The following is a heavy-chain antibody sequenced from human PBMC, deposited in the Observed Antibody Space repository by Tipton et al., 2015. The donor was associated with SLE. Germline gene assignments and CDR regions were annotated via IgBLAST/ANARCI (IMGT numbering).Heavy chain of an antibody. V-gene: IGHV4-39*07. CDR3: AARTGDVLYYYYMDV. CDR2: IYYSGST. J-gene: IGHJ6*03. Sequence: TLSLTCTVSGGSVSSGSYYWAWSRQPPGKGPEWIGTIYYSGSTNYNPSLKSRVTISVDTSKNQFSLKLSSVTAADTAVYYCAARTGDVLYYYYMDVWGKGTTVTVSS. D-gene: IGHD7-27*01. CDR1: GGSVSSGSYY.